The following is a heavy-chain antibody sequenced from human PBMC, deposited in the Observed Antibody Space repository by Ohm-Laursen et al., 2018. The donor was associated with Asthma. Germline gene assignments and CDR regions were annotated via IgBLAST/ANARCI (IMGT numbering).Heavy chain of an antibody. CDR1: GFTFSSYA. CDR3: ARGLLYDSSVDY. V-gene: IGHV3-33*08. Sequence: SLRLSCTASGFTFSSYAMHWVRQAPGKGLEWVAVIWYDGTNKYYGDSVKGRFTISRDNSKNTLYLQMNSLRAEDTAVYYCARGLLYDSSVDYWGQGTLVTVSS. CDR2: IWYDGTNK. J-gene: IGHJ4*02. D-gene: IGHD3-22*01.